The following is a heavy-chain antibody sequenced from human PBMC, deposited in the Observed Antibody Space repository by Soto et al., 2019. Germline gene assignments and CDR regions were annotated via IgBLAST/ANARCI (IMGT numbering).Heavy chain of an antibody. V-gene: IGHV1-18*04. D-gene: IGHD2-15*01. CDR3: ARDWELACSGGSCYASIFDY. CDR1: GYTFTSYG. Sequence: GASVKVSCKASGYTFTSYGISWVRQAPGQGLEWMGWISAYNGNTNYAQKLQGRVTMTTDTSTSTAYMELRSLRSDDTAVYYCARDWELACSGGSCYASIFDYWGQGTLVTVSS. J-gene: IGHJ4*02. CDR2: ISAYNGNT.